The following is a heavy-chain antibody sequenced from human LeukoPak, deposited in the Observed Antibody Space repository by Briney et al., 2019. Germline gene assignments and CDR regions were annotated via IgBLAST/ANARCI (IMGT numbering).Heavy chain of an antibody. V-gene: IGHV4-59*01. CDR3: ARDRDESNWFDP. D-gene: IGHD3-10*01. CDR1: GGSISSYY. J-gene: IGHJ5*02. CDR2: IYYSGST. Sequence: SETLSLTCTVSGGSISSYYWSWIRKPPGKGLEWIGYIYYSGSTNYNPSLKSRVTISVDTSKNQFSLKLSSVTAADTAVYYCARDRDESNWFDPWGQGTLVTVSS.